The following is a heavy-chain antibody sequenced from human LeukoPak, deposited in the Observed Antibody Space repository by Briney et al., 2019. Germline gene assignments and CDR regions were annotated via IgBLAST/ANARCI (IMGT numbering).Heavy chain of an antibody. CDR2: IIPIFGTA. V-gene: IGHV1-69*13. Sequence: SVKVSCKASGGTFSSYAISWVRQAPGQGLEWMGGIIPIFGTANYAQKFQGRVTITADESTSTAYMELSSLRSEDTAVYYCARSHSSQPYYDSSGYETYYYYYMDVWGKGTTVTISS. J-gene: IGHJ6*03. CDR1: GGTFSSYA. CDR3: ARSHSSQPYYDSSGYETYYYYYMDV. D-gene: IGHD3-22*01.